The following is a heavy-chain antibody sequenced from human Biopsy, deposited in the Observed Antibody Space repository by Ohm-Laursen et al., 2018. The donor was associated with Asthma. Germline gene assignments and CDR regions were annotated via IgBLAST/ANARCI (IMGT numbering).Heavy chain of an antibody. J-gene: IGHJ4*02. CDR2: ILFDGRKI. D-gene: IGHD6-13*01. V-gene: IGHV3-30*18. Sequence: SLRLSCTASGFNFHNYGMNWVRRAPGRGLEWVAQILFDGRKINYPDAVKGRFTISRDNSKNMVYLQMNSLRPEDTAVYYCAKDRVAGRSYYFDYWGQGSLVSVSS. CDR1: GFNFHNYG. CDR3: AKDRVAGRSYYFDY.